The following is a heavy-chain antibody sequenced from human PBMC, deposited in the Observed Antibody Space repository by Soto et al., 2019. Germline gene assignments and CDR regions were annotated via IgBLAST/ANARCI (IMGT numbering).Heavy chain of an antibody. CDR2: IYYSGST. CDR1: GGSISSSSYY. D-gene: IGHD6-19*01. V-gene: IGHV4-39*01. J-gene: IGHJ4*02. Sequence: QLQLQESGPGLVKPSETLSLTCTVSGGSISSSSYYWGWIRQPPGKGLEWIGSIYYSGSTYYNPSLKSRVTISVDTSKNQFSLKLSSVTAADTAVYYCARHEQWLLPNFDYWGQGTLVTVSS. CDR3: ARHEQWLLPNFDY.